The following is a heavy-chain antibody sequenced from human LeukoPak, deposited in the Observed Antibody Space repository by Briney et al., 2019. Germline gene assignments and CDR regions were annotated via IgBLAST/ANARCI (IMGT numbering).Heavy chain of an antibody. CDR1: GFTFSSYS. CDR2: ISSSSSYI. J-gene: IGHJ4*02. CDR3: AKLSGSFPFDY. Sequence: GGSLRLSCAASGFTFSSYSMNWVRQAPGKGLEWVSSISSSSSYIYYADTVKGRFTISRDNAKNSLYLQMNSLRAEDTAVYYCAKLSGSFPFDYWGQGTLVTVSS. V-gene: IGHV3-21*04. D-gene: IGHD1-26*01.